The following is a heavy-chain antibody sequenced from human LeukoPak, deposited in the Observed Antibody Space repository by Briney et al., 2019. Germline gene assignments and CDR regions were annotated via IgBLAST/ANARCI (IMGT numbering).Heavy chain of an antibody. CDR1: GFTFSSYW. CDR3: ARDLRVVAVGIAAPKGY. J-gene: IGHJ4*02. V-gene: IGHV3-7*01. CDR2: IKQDGSEK. Sequence: PGGSLRLSCAASGFTFSSYWMSWVRQAPGKGLEWVANIKQDGSEKYYVDSVKGRFTISRDNPKNSLYLQMNSLRAEDTAVYYCARDLRVVAVGIAAPKGYWGQGTLVTVSS. D-gene: IGHD6-6*01.